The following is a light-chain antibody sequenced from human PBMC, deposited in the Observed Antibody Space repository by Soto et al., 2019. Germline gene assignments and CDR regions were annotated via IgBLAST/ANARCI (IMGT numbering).Light chain of an antibody. V-gene: IGLV2-23*02. CDR3: CSYAGSSTFPYV. CDR2: EVS. Sequence: QSVLTQPASVSGSPGQSITISCTGTSSVVGSYNLVSWYQHHPGKAPKLMIYEVSKRPSGVSNRFSGSKSGNTASLTISGLQAEDEADYYCCSYAGSSTFPYVFGTGTKVTVL. J-gene: IGLJ1*01. CDR1: SSVVGSYNL.